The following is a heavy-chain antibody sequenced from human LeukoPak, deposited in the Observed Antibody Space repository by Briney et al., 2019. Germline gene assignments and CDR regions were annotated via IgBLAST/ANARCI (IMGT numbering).Heavy chain of an antibody. J-gene: IGHJ4*02. Sequence: SETLSPTCTVSGVSISSSNSYWGWIRQPPGKGLEWIGSIYYSGNTYYNASLKSQVSISIDTSKNQFSLRLTSVTAADTAVYYCARQTGSGLFILPGGQGTLVTVSS. CDR2: IYYSGNT. V-gene: IGHV4-39*01. CDR1: GVSISSSNSY. D-gene: IGHD3/OR15-3a*01. CDR3: ARQTGSGLFILP.